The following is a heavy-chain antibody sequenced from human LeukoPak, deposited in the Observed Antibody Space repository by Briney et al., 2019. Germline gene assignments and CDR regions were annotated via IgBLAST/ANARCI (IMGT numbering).Heavy chain of an antibody. D-gene: IGHD2-8*01. V-gene: IGHV3-21*01. J-gene: IGHJ6*02. CDR2: ISSSSSYI. CDR3: ARGKMGYYGMDV. Sequence: PGGSLRLSCAASGFTFSSYSMNWVRQAPGKGLEWVSSISSSSSYIYYADSVKGRFTISRDSAKNSLYLQMNSLRAEDTAVYYCARGKMGYYGMDVWGQGTTVTVSS. CDR1: GFTFSSYS.